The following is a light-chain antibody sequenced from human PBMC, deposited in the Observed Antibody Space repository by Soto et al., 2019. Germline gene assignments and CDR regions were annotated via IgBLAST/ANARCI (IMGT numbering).Light chain of an antibody. CDR3: QQYNHYCT. CDR2: DAS. V-gene: IGKV1-8*01. J-gene: IGKJ1*01. CDR1: QGISSY. Sequence: ILMSQSASSLSASPGDRVTITCRASQGISSYLAWYQQKPAKAPKLLIYDASSLESGVPSRFSGSGSGTEFTLTISSLQPDDFATYYCQQYNHYCTFGQVTKVDVK.